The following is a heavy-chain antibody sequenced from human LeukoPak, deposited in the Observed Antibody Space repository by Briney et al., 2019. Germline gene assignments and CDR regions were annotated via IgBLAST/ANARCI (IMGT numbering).Heavy chain of an antibody. CDR1: GFTFSSYS. V-gene: IGHV3-48*02. Sequence: PGGSLRLSCAASGFTFSSYSMNWVRQAPGKGLGWVSYISSSSTIYYADSVKGRFTISRDNAKNSLYLQMNSLRDEDTAVYYCARGPARKYYDSSGSSDYWGQGTLVTVSS. D-gene: IGHD3-22*01. CDR3: ARGPARKYYDSSGSSDY. CDR2: ISSSSTI. J-gene: IGHJ4*02.